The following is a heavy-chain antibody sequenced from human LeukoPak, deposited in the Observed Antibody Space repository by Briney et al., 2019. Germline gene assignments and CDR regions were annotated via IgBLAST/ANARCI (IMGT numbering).Heavy chain of an antibody. D-gene: IGHD3-3*01. V-gene: IGHV4-39*01. CDR3: ARLRFDFWSGYTHPYFDY. J-gene: IGHJ4*02. CDR1: GGSISSSSYS. Sequence: SETLSLTRTVSGGSISSSSYSWGWIRPPPGKGLEWDGSIYYSGTTYYNPSIKSRVTISVDTSKIQFSLKLSSVAATDTAVYFCARLRFDFWSGYTHPYFDYWGQGTLVTVSS. CDR2: IYYSGTT.